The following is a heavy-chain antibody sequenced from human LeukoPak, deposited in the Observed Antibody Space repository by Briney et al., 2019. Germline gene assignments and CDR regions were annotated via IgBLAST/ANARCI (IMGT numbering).Heavy chain of an antibody. CDR1: GFTFSSYA. CDR3: AREEVWFGEYYFDY. D-gene: IGHD3-10*01. Sequence: GSLRLSCAASGFTFSSYAMHWVRQAPGKGLEWVAVISYDGSNKYYADSVKGRFTISRDNSKNTLYLQMNSLRAEDTAVYYCAREEVWFGEYYFDYWGQGTLVTVSS. J-gene: IGHJ4*02. V-gene: IGHV3-30-3*01. CDR2: ISYDGSNK.